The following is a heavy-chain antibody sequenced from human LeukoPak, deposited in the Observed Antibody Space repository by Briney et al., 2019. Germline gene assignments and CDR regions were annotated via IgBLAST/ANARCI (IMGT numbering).Heavy chain of an antibody. CDR1: GFTFSSYG. V-gene: IGHV3-30*18. Sequence: GGSLRLSCAASGFTFSSYGMHWVRQAPGKGLEWVAVISYDGSNKYYADSVKGRFTISRDNSKNTLYLQMNSLRAEDTAVYYCAKLNGDYRAFDYWGQGTLVTVSS. J-gene: IGHJ4*02. CDR3: AKLNGDYRAFDY. D-gene: IGHD4-17*01. CDR2: ISYDGSNK.